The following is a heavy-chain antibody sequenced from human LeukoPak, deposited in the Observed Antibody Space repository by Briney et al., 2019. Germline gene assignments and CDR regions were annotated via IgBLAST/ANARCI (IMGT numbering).Heavy chain of an antibody. CDR2: GDYSGGT. J-gene: IGHJ4*02. V-gene: IGHV4-39*07. CDR1: GDSFSSVTDY. CDR3: ARAEKRSIVVDPLYYFDY. D-gene: IGHD3-22*01. Sequence: PSETLSLTCTVSGDSFSSVTDYWAWIRQPPGKGLEWIASGDYSGGTYYNPSLESRVAISADMSKDQFSLKLTSVTGADTAVYYCARAEKRSIVVDPLYYFDYWGQGTLVTVSS.